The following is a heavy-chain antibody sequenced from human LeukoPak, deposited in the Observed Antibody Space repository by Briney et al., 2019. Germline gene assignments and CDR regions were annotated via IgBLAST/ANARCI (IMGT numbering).Heavy chain of an antibody. CDR3: ARAPYGSDAPFDY. Sequence: GGSLRLSCAASGFTFSSYEMNWVRQAPGKGLEWVSYISSSGSTIYYADSLKGRFTISRDNAKNSLYLQMNSLRAEDTAVYYCARAPYGSDAPFDYWGQGTLVTVSS. J-gene: IGHJ4*02. CDR2: ISSSGSTI. CDR1: GFTFSSYE. V-gene: IGHV3-48*03. D-gene: IGHD4-17*01.